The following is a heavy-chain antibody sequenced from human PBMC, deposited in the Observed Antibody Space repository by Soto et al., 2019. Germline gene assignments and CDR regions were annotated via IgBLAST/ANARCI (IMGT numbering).Heavy chain of an antibody. CDR1: GFTVSSNY. D-gene: IGHD3-9*01. J-gene: IGHJ6*03. CDR3: ARSGGGQGYDILNQYYYYYYMDV. V-gene: IGHV3-53*04. CDR2: IYSGGST. Sequence: GGSLRLSCAASGFTVSSNYMSWVRQAPGKGLEWVSVIYSGGSTYYADSVKGRFTISRHNSKNTLYLQMNSLRAEDTAVYYCARSGGGQGYDILNQYYYYYYMDVWGKGTTVTVSS.